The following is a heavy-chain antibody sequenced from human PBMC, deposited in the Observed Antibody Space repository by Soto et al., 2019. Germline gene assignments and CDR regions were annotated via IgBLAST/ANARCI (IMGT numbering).Heavy chain of an antibody. CDR2: IYWNDDK. Sequence: ESGPTLVNPTQTLTLTCTFSGFSLSTSGVGVGWIRQPPGKALEWLALIYWNDDKRYSPSLKSRLTITKDTSKNQVVLTMTNMDPVDTATYHCANSPYDFWSGYLLYWGQGTLVTVSS. V-gene: IGHV2-5*01. D-gene: IGHD3-3*01. CDR3: ANSPYDFWSGYLLY. J-gene: IGHJ4*02. CDR1: GFSLSTSGVG.